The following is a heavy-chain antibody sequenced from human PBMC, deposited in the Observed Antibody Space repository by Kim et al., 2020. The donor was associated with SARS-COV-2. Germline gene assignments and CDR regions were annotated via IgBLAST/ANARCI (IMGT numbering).Heavy chain of an antibody. D-gene: IGHD5-18*01. V-gene: IGHV5-51*01. CDR3: ARSLIQLWNYFDY. J-gene: IGHJ4*02. Sequence: YCPSFQGQLTISADKSISSAYLQWSSLKASDTAMYYCARSLIQLWNYFDYWGQGTLVTVSS.